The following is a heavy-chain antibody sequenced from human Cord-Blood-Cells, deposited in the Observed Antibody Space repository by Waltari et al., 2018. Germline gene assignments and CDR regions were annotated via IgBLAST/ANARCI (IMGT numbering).Heavy chain of an antibody. Sequence: QVQLQQWGAGLLKPSETLSLTCAVYGGSFSGYYWSWIRQPPGKGLEWIGEINHGGSTNYNPSLKSRVTISVDTSKNQFSLKLSSVTAADTAVYYCARVYSGSFLFDYWGQGTLVTVSS. D-gene: IGHD1-26*01. CDR3: ARVYSGSFLFDY. V-gene: IGHV4-34*01. CDR1: GGSFSGYY. CDR2: INHGGST. J-gene: IGHJ4*02.